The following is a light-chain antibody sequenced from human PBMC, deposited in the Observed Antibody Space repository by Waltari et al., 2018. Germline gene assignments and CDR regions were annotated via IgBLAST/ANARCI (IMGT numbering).Light chain of an antibody. CDR3: AAWDGSLNVVV. Sequence: QSVLTQPPSASGTPGQRVTISCSGSSSNTGTYAVNWYQQLPGTAPKLVIYANSKRPSGVPDRFSGSKAGTAAALAISELQSEDEADYYCAAWDGSLNVVVFGGGTKLTVL. CDR1: SSNTGTYA. V-gene: IGLV1-44*01. J-gene: IGLJ3*02. CDR2: ANS.